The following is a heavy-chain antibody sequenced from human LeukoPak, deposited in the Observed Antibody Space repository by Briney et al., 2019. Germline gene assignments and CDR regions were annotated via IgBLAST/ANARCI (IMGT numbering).Heavy chain of an antibody. J-gene: IGHJ4*02. V-gene: IGHV3-23*01. Sequence: PGGSLRLSCAVSGITLSNYGMSWVRQAPGKGLEWVAGISGSGGSTYYADSVKGRFTISRDNSKNTLYMQMNSLRAEDTAIYYCAKADSSGWLTVFDYWGQGTLVTVSS. CDR1: GITLSNYG. D-gene: IGHD6-19*01. CDR2: ISGSGGST. CDR3: AKADSSGWLTVFDY.